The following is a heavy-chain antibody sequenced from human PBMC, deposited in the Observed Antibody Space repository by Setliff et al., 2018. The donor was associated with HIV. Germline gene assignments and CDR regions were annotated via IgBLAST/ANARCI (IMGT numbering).Heavy chain of an antibody. Sequence: ASVKVSCKASGYTFTSYAMHWVRQAPGQRLEWMGWINAGNGNTKYSQKFQGRVTITRDTSASTAYMELSSLRSEDTAVYYCARDPASSGYDTYYYYYYGMDVWGQGTTVTVSS. CDR3: ARDPASSGYDTYYYYYYGMDV. J-gene: IGHJ6*02. V-gene: IGHV1-3*01. CDR2: INAGNGNT. D-gene: IGHD5-12*01. CDR1: GYTFTSYA.